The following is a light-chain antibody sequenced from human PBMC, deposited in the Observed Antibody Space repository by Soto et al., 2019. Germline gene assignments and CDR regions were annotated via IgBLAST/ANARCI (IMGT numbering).Light chain of an antibody. CDR2: DAS. CDR1: QDVRTY. V-gene: IGKV1-33*01. Sequence: DIQMTQSPSSLSASVGDRVTITCRASQDVRTYLNWYQQKPGKAPKLLIYDASTLETGVPSRFSGSGFGTDFTFTISSLQAEDIATYYCQQYDDVPLTFGGGTKVEIK. CDR3: QQYDDVPLT. J-gene: IGKJ4*01.